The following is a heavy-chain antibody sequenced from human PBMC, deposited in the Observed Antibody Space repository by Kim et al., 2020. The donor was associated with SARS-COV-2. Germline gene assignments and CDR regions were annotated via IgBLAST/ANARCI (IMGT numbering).Heavy chain of an antibody. V-gene: IGHV4-31*03. CDR3: ARDQYYDFSGYDY. CDR2: IYYSGST. Sequence: SETLSLTCTVSGGSISSDGYYWTWIRQYPGKGLEWIGYIYYSGSTYYNPSLMSRVTISVDTSRNQFSLKLNSVTAADTAVYYCARDQYYDFSGYDYWGQGTLVTVSS. CDR1: GGSISSDGYY. D-gene: IGHD3-22*01. J-gene: IGHJ4*02.